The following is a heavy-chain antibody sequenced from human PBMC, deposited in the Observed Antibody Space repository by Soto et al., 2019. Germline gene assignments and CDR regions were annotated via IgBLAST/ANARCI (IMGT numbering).Heavy chain of an antibody. V-gene: IGHV1-46*02. D-gene: IGHD2-21*02. Sequence: QVQLVQSGAEVRKPGASVKVSCKPSGYTFNTYYLHWLRQAPGQALEWMGVIHPSGGVTTYAQKFLGRGTVTRDTSTTTVFMELSSLRSDDTAVYYCARGGHIAVVTASFDYWGQGTLVTVSS. CDR3: ARGGHIAVVTASFDY. J-gene: IGHJ4*02. CDR2: IHPSGGVT. CDR1: GYTFNTYY.